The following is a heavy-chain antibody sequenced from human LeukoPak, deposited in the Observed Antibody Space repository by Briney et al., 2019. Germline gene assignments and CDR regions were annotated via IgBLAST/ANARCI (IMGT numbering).Heavy chain of an antibody. CDR2: IYYSGST. D-gene: IGHD6-13*01. Sequence: SETLSLTCTVSGGSISSYYWSWIRQPPGKGLEWIGSIYYSGSTYYNPSLKSRVTISVDTSKNQFSLKLSSVTAADTAVYYCARTIAYTISPLFDYWGQGTLVTVSS. CDR3: ARTIAYTISPLFDY. V-gene: IGHV4-59*12. CDR1: GGSISSYY. J-gene: IGHJ4*02.